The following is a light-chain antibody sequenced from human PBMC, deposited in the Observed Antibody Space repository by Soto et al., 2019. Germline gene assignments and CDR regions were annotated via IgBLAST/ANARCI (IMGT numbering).Light chain of an antibody. CDR2: EVN. CDR1: SSDVGDYNY. V-gene: IGLV2-8*01. CDR3: SSYAGNNNLV. J-gene: IGLJ2*01. Sequence: QSALTQPPSASGSPGQSVTISCTGTSSDVGDYNYVSWYQQHPGKAPKLMIYEVNKRPSGVPDRFSGSKSGNTASLTVSGVQAEDEADYYFSSYAGNNNLVFGGGTKLTVL.